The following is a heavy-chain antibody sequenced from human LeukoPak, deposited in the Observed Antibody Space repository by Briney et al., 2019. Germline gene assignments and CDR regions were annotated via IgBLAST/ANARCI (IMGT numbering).Heavy chain of an antibody. CDR3: ARGPLYYYDSSGYYDY. J-gene: IGHJ4*02. D-gene: IGHD3-22*01. CDR1: EFTFSSYG. CDR2: IRYDGSNK. V-gene: IGHV3-30*02. Sequence: GGSLRLSCAASEFTFSSYGMHWVRQAPGKGLEWVAFIRYDGSNKYYADSVKGRFTISRDNSKNSLYLQMNSLRAEDTAVYYCARGPLYYYDSSGYYDYWGQGTLVTVSS.